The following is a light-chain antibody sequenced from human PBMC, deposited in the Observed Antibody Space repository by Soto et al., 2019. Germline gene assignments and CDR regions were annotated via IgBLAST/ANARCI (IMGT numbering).Light chain of an antibody. CDR3: QQRSNWRT. CDR1: QSVSSY. CDR2: DAS. Sequence: EIVLTQSPGTLSLSPGERATLSCRASQSVSSYLAWYQQKPGQAPRLLIYDASNRATGIPARFSGSGSGTDFTLTISSLEPEDFAVYYCQQRSNWRTFGQGTRREIK. J-gene: IGKJ5*01. V-gene: IGKV3-11*01.